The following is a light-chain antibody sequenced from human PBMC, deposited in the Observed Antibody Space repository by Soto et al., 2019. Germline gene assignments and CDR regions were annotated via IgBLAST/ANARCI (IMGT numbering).Light chain of an antibody. CDR3: QQTYSTTRT. V-gene: IGKV1-39*01. Sequence: DIQMTQSPSSLSASVGDRVTITCRASRSINTYVNWYQQRPGKAPELLIYSASSLHTGVPSRFSGCGAGTDFTFTINSLLPEAVAMYYCQQTYSTTRTFGQGTKVDIK. J-gene: IGKJ1*01. CDR1: RSINTY. CDR2: SAS.